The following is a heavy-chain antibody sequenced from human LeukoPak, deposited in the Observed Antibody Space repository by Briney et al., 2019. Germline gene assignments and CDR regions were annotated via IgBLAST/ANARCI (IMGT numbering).Heavy chain of an antibody. J-gene: IGHJ6*03. CDR2: INHNGST. V-gene: IGHV4-34*01. D-gene: IGHD3-10*01. CDR1: GGSFSGYY. CDR3: ARGRDYYGSGAHYYMDV. Sequence: SETLSLTCAVYGGSFSGYYWSWIRQPPGKGLEWIGEINHNGSTNYNPSLKSRVTISVDTSKNQFSLKLSSVTAADTAVYYCARGRDYYGSGAHYYMDVWGKGTTVTVSS.